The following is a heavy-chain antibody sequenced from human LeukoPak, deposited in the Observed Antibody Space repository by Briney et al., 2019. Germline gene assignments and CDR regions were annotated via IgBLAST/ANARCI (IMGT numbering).Heavy chain of an antibody. Sequence: SETLSLTCTVPGGSISSYYWSWIRQPPGKGLEWIGYIYTSGSTNYNPSLKSRVTISVDTSKNQFSLKLSSVTAADTAVYYCARGVPLRDYYDSSGSFDYWGQGTLVTVSS. CDR3: ARGVPLRDYYDSSGSFDY. CDR2: IYTSGST. D-gene: IGHD3-22*01. V-gene: IGHV4-4*09. J-gene: IGHJ4*02. CDR1: GGSISSYY.